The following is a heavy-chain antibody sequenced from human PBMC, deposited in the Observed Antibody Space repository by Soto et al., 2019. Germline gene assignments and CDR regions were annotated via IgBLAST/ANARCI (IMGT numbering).Heavy chain of an antibody. CDR3: AKATATGGGAFDF. D-gene: IGHD2-8*02. V-gene: IGHV3-23*01. CDR1: GFPCGSYD. Sequence: GSLRLSCAASGFPCGSYDMTWVRQAPGKGLEWVSTILVDGRTVYVDSVKGRFTISRDNSRNTVYLQMNSLTAGDTALYYCAKATATGGGAFDFCGQGTMVTVSS. J-gene: IGHJ3*01. CDR2: ILVDGRT.